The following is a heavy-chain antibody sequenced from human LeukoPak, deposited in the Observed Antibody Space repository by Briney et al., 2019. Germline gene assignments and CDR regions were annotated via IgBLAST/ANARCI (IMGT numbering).Heavy chain of an antibody. J-gene: IGHJ4*02. Sequence: GGSLRLSCAASTFTFSNYWMSWVRQAPGKGLEWVANIKQDGSEKYYVDSVKGRFTISRDNAKTSLYLQMNSLRAEDTAVYYCARDGRWNDGKAVDYWGQGTPVTVSS. CDR3: ARDGRWNDGKAVDY. CDR2: IKQDGSEK. CDR1: TFTFSNYW. V-gene: IGHV3-7*03. D-gene: IGHD1-1*01.